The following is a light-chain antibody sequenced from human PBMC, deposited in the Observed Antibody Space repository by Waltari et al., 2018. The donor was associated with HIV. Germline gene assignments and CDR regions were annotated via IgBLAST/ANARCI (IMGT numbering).Light chain of an antibody. CDR1: STHVGGYNY. Sequence: QAALTQPASVSGSPGQSIPIPCTGTSTHVGGYNYVSWYQQRPGKGPTLIIYEVTNRPSGVSDRFSGSKSGNTASLTISGLQTEDEADYYCSSYVSTSSLGLFGGGTKLTVL. CDR3: SSYVSTSSLGL. V-gene: IGLV2-14*01. J-gene: IGLJ2*01. CDR2: EVT.